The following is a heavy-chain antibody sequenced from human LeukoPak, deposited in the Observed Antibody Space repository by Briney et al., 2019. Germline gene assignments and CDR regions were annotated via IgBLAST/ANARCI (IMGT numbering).Heavy chain of an antibody. CDR2: INHSGTT. Sequence: PSETLSLTCAVYGGSFSGYDWTWIRQPPGKGQQWIGEINHSGTTNYNPSLKSRVTISVDTSQNQFSLKLSSVTAADTAVYYCARARGIVVVVAEDCYFDYWGQGTLVAVSS. CDR3: ARARGIVVVVAEDCYFDY. V-gene: IGHV4-34*01. D-gene: IGHD2-15*01. CDR1: GGSFSGYD. J-gene: IGHJ4*02.